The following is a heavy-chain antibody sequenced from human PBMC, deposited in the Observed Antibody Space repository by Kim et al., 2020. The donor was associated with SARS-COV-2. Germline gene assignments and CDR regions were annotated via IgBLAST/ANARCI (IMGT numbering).Heavy chain of an antibody. D-gene: IGHD2-21*02. J-gene: IGHJ4*02. Sequence: NPSLKRRVTISVDTSKNQFSLKLSSVTAADTAVYYCARKVVTAIYYFDYWGQGTLVTVSS. CDR3: ARKVVTAIYYFDY. V-gene: IGHV4-34*01.